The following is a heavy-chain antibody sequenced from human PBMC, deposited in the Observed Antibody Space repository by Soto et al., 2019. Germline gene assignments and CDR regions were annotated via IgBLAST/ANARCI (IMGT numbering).Heavy chain of an antibody. Sequence: PSQTLSLTCVISGDSVSSNSAAWNWIRQSPSRGLEWLGRTYYRSKWYNDYAVSVKSRITINPDTSKNQFSLQLNSVTPEDTAVYYCARERAVQDSSSSDMDVWGQGTTVTVSS. CDR3: ARERAVQDSSSSDMDV. V-gene: IGHV6-1*01. D-gene: IGHD6-13*01. J-gene: IGHJ6*02. CDR2: TYYRSKWYN. CDR1: GDSVSSNSAA.